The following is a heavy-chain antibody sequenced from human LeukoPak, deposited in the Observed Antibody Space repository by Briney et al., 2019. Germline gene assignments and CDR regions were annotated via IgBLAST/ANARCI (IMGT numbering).Heavy chain of an antibody. CDR2: FYPGDSDI. CDR3: AGRGITVSADTFDI. CDR1: GYSFTSYW. V-gene: IGHV5-51*01. Sequence: GESLKIFCKGSGYSFTSYWMGWARQMPGKGLEWMGIFYPGDSDIRYSPSFQGQVTISVAKSITTAYLQWSSLKASDTAMYYCAGRGITVSADTFDIWGQGTMVTVSS. D-gene: IGHD6-19*01. J-gene: IGHJ3*02.